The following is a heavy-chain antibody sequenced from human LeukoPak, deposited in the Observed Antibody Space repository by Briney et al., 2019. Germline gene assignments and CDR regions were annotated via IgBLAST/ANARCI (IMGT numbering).Heavy chain of an antibody. CDR1: GYTFTGYY. Sequence: GASVKVSCKASGYTFTGYYMHWVRQAPGQGLEWMGWINPNSGGTNYAQKFQGRVTMTRDTSISTAYMELSRLRSDDTAVYYCARNNHYYGSGSYQNWFDPWGQGTLVTVSS. J-gene: IGHJ5*02. CDR2: INPNSGGT. D-gene: IGHD3-10*01. CDR3: ARNNHYYGSGSYQNWFDP. V-gene: IGHV1-2*02.